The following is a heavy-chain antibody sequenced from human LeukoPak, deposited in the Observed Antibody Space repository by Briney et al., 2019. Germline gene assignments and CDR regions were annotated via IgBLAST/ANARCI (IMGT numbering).Heavy chain of an antibody. CDR2: ICKSGSTI. CDR3: ARDPTDIYGDYVHGFDY. D-gene: IGHD4-17*01. CDR1: GFTFRIFE. V-gene: IGHV3-48*03. Sequence: GGSLRLSCAASGFTFRIFEKNWVTQDPGKGLECGSDICKSGSTIYYEDSVNGRFTISRDNAKNELFQQMIRLGDENTAVYYCARDPTDIYGDYVHGFDYWGQGTMVTVSS. J-gene: IGHJ4*02.